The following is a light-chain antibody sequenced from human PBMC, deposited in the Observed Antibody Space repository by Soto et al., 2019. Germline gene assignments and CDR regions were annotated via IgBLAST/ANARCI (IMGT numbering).Light chain of an antibody. CDR2: VEGSGSY. CDR3: ATLDSNTWV. V-gene: IGLV4-60*03. Sequence: QSVLTQSSSASASLGSSVKLTCTLSSGHSSNIIAWHQQQPGKAPRYLMKVEGSGSYNKGSGVPGRFSGSSSGADRYLTISNLQSEDEADYYCATLDSNTWVFGGGTKLTVL. CDR1: SGHSSNI. J-gene: IGLJ3*02.